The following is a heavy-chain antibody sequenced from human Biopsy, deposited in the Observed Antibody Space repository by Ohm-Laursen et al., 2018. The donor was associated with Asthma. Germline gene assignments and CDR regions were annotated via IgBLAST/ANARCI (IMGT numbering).Heavy chain of an antibody. V-gene: IGHV3-23*01. Sequence: GSLRLSCAASGFTFSSSAMSWVRQAPGKGLERVSAITGSGDTTYYADSVRGRFTISRDNSKSTLFLQMDSLSAEDTAVYYCAKDFRGIAVAGDRGFDYWGQGTLVTVSS. CDR2: ITGSGDTT. D-gene: IGHD6-19*01. CDR3: AKDFRGIAVAGDRGFDY. J-gene: IGHJ4*02. CDR1: GFTFSSSA.